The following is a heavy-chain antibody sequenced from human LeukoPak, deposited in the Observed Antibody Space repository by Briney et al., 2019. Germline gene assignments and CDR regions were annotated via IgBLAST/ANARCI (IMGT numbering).Heavy chain of an antibody. CDR3: ARGYPSRYYFDY. CDR1: GFTFTDYA. CDR2: ISYDGTNK. V-gene: IGHV3-30-3*01. D-gene: IGHD3-16*02. Sequence: PGGSLRLSCVASGFTFTDYAMHWVRQAPGKGLEWVGVISYDGTNKYYGDSVKGRFTISRDNAKNSLYLQMNSLRAEDTAVYYCARGYPSRYYFDYWGQGTLVTVSS. J-gene: IGHJ4*02.